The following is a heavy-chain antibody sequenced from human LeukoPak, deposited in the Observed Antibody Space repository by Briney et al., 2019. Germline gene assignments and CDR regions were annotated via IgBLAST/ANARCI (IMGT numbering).Heavy chain of an antibody. CDR1: GFTFSSCA. Sequence: PGGSLRLSCAASGFTFSSCAMTWVRQAPGKGLGWDSRVNSDGSITNYADSVKGRFTISRDNAKNTLYLQMNSLRAEDTAVYYCATSVSVPGAKWGQGALVTVSS. D-gene: IGHD6-19*01. CDR2: VNSDGSIT. J-gene: IGHJ4*02. V-gene: IGHV3-74*01. CDR3: ATSVSVPGAK.